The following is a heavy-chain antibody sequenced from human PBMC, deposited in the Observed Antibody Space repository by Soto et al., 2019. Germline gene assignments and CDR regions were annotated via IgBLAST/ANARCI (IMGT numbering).Heavy chain of an antibody. CDR2: IYASGNT. CDR1: GASISDYY. D-gene: IGHD6-13*01. J-gene: IGHJ4*02. Sequence: LSLTCTVSGASISDYYWSWIRQPAGKGLECIGRIYASGNTNYNPSLKSRVTMSVDTSKNQFSLTLNSVTAADTAVYYCARESRSALGTVEHWGRGXLVTVSS. CDR3: ARESRSALGTVEH. V-gene: IGHV4-4*07.